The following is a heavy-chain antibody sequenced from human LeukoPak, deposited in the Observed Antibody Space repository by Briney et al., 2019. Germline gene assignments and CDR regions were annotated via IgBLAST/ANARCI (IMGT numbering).Heavy chain of an antibody. V-gene: IGHV3-23*01. CDR2: LPFNGGDT. J-gene: IGHJ5*02. Sequence: GGSLRLSCAASGFTFSSYAMRWVRQAPGKGLEWVSSLPFNGGDTYYAVSVKGRFFISRDNSKNTLYLQMDTLGVEDTAIYYCWGGHAGYKYAFDPWGQGTLVTVSS. CDR1: GFTFSSYA. CDR3: WGGHAGYKYAFDP. D-gene: IGHD2-2*02.